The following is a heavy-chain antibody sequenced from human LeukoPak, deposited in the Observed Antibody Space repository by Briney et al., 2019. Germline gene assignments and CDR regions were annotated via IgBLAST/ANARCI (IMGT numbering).Heavy chain of an antibody. D-gene: IGHD3-10*01. CDR3: AGLYGSGSYYGY. Sequence: PSETLSLTCTVSGGSISSSSYYWGWIRQPPGKGLEWIGSIYYSGSTYYNPSLRSRVTISVDTSKNQLSLKLSSVTAADTAVYYCAGLYGSGSYYGYWGQGTLVTVSS. CDR2: IYYSGST. V-gene: IGHV4-39*01. J-gene: IGHJ4*02. CDR1: GGSISSSSYY.